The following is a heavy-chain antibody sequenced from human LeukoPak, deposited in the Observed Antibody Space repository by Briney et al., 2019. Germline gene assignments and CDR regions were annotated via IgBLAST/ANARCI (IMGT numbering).Heavy chain of an antibody. V-gene: IGHV1-2*02. Sequence: VASVKVSCKASGYTFTGYYMHWMRQAPGQGLEWTGWINPNSGGTLYAQKFQGRVTMTRDTSTTAAFMEVSRLTSDDTAVYFCARDTSGNNFGYWGQGTLVTVSS. CDR2: INPNSGGT. D-gene: IGHD1-26*01. CDR1: GYTFTGYY. CDR3: ARDTSGNNFGY. J-gene: IGHJ4*02.